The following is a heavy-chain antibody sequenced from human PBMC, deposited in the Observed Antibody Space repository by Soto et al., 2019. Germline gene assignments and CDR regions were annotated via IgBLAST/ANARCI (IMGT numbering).Heavy chain of an antibody. D-gene: IGHD3-16*02. V-gene: IGHV4-4*02. J-gene: IGHJ4*02. CDR2: IYHSGST. Sequence: QVQLQESGPGLVKPSGTLSLTCAVSGGSISSSNWWSWVRQPPGKGLEWIGEIYHSGSTNYNPSLQGRVSISVAKSKTQFSLKLSSVPAADTAVYYCAILRLGELSLAFDYWGQGTLVTVSS. CDR1: GGSISSSNW. CDR3: AILRLGELSLAFDY.